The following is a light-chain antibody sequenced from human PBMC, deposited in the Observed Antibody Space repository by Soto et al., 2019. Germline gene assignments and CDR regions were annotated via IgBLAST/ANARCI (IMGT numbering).Light chain of an antibody. Sequence: DIQMTQSPSSLPASVGDRVTITCRASQSISSSLNWYQQKQGKDPKLLITGASSIQHGSPSRFGGSGSGTDFTLTIGSLQPEDVGTSYCQQKYNTPPTFGQGTRLEIK. CDR3: QQKYNTPPT. J-gene: IGKJ5*01. V-gene: IGKV1-39*01. CDR1: QSISSS. CDR2: GAS.